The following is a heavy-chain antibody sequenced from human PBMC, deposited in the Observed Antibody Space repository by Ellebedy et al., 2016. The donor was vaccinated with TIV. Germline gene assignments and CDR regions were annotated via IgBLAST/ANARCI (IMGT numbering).Heavy chain of an antibody. V-gene: IGHV4-61*05. J-gene: IGHJ4*02. CDR2: MDYSGHM. CDR3: AGIPNGSVFGYFDY. D-gene: IGHD2-2*01. Sequence: MPSETLSLTCTVSGGSISSSSDFWGWFRQPTGEGLEWTGYMDYSGHMNHNPSIQSRVTITLDTSKNQFALKLTSVTAADTAVYYCAGIPNGSVFGYFDYWGQGTLVTVSS. CDR1: GGSISSSSDF.